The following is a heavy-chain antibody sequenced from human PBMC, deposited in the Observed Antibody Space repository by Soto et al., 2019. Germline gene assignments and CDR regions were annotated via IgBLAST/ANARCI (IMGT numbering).Heavy chain of an antibody. J-gene: IGHJ4*02. CDR2: ISGDGFST. CDR1: GFALSEYY. Sequence: LRLSCVASGFALSEYYMTWIRQAPGEGLEWISYISGDGFSTDYADSVKGRFIISRDNTKNSLFLQMYNLRAEDTAVYYCVRANWNVDYWGRGTLVTVS. V-gene: IGHV3-11*06. CDR3: VRANWNVDY. D-gene: IGHD1-1*01.